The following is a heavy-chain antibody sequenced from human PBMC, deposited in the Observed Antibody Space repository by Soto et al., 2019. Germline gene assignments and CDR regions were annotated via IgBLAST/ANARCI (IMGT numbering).Heavy chain of an antibody. CDR2: IYWDDDK. V-gene: IGHV2-5*02. D-gene: IGHD3-16*01. CDR3: AHSDTSLETRGEVDY. Sequence: QITLKESGPTLVKPTQTLTLTCTFSGFSLSTTAVGVGWIRQPPGKALEWLAFIYWDDDKRYSPSLKGRLTVTKYTSKNQVVLTMTDMDPVDTATDYCAHSDTSLETRGEVDYWGQGTLVTVSS. CDR1: GFSLSTTAVG. J-gene: IGHJ4*02.